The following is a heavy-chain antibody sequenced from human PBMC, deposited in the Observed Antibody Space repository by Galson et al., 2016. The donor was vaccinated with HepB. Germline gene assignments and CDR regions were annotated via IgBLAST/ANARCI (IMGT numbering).Heavy chain of an antibody. D-gene: IGHD3-3*01. CDR3: ARSWGGYDFWRGAFDY. V-gene: IGHV1-69*13. CDR2: IIPIFGTA. CDR1: GYTFISYG. J-gene: IGHJ4*02. Sequence: SVKVSCKASGYTFISYGLNWVRQAPGQGLEWMGGIIPIFGTANYAQKYQGRVTITADESTSTAYMELSSLRSEDTAVYYCARSWGGYDFWRGAFDYWGQGTLVTVSS.